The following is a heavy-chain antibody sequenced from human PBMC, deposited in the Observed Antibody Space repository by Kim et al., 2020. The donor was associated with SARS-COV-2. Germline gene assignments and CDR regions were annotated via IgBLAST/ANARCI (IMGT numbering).Heavy chain of an antibody. CDR3: ARVGYSYGYLFDP. CDR1: GYSFTSYW. CDR2: IYPGDSDT. D-gene: IGHD5-18*01. V-gene: IGHV5-51*01. Sequence: GESLKISCKGSGYSFTSYWIGWVRQMPGKGLEWMGIIYPGDSDTRYSPSFQGQVTISADKSISTAYLQWSSLKASDTARYYCARVGYSYGYLFDPWGQGTLVTVSS. J-gene: IGHJ5*02.